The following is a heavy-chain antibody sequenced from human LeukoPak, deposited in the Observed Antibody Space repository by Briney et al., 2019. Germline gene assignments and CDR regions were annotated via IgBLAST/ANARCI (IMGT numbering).Heavy chain of an antibody. V-gene: IGHV4-39*01. D-gene: IGHD6-19*01. Sequence: SETLSLTCTVSGGSISSSSYYWGWIRQPPGKGLEWIVSIYYSGSTYYNPSLKSRVTISVDTSKNQFSLKLSSVTAADTAVYYCARTIDPWPVQEWFDPWGQGTLVTVSS. J-gene: IGHJ5*02. CDR1: GGSISSSSYY. CDR2: IYYSGST. CDR3: ARTIDPWPVQEWFDP.